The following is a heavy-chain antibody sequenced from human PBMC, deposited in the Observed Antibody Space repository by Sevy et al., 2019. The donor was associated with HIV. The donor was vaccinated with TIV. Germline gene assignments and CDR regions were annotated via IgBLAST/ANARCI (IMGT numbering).Heavy chain of an antibody. D-gene: IGHD2-2*01. Sequence: GGSLRLSCVASGFSFTNYWMTWVRHAPGKGLEWVANIKRDASEKYYVGSVMGRFTISRGNAKESLYLQMNSLRAEDTAVYYCARDCNSASYLWGLDVWGQGTTVTVSS. CDR1: GFSFTNYW. J-gene: IGHJ6*02. V-gene: IGHV3-7*03. CDR2: IKRDASEK. CDR3: ARDCNSASYLWGLDV.